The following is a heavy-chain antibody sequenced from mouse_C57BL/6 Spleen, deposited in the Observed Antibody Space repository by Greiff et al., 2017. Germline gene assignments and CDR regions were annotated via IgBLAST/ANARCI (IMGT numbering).Heavy chain of an antibody. Sequence: QVQLQQPGAELVKPGASVKMSCKASGYTFTSYWITWVKPRPGQGLEWIGDIYPGSGSTNYNEKFKSKATLTVDTSSSTAYMQLSSLTSEDSAVYYCARYDYDGPWFAYWGQGTLVTVSA. CDR2: IYPGSGST. V-gene: IGHV1-55*01. CDR1: GYTFTSYW. J-gene: IGHJ3*01. D-gene: IGHD2-4*01. CDR3: ARYDYDGPWFAY.